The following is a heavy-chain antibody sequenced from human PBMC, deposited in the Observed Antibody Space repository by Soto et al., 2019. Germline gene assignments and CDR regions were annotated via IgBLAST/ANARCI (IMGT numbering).Heavy chain of an antibody. CDR1: GFTFSGSA. J-gene: IGHJ3*02. CDR2: IRSKANSYAT. D-gene: IGHD2-21*02. CDR3: TRPVVTGSYDAFDI. Sequence: GGSLRLSCAASGFTFSGSAMHWVRQASGKGLEWVGRIRSKANSYATAYAASVKGRFTISRDDSKNTAYLQMNSLKTEDTAVYYCTRPVVTGSYDAFDIWGQGTMVTVSS. V-gene: IGHV3-73*01.